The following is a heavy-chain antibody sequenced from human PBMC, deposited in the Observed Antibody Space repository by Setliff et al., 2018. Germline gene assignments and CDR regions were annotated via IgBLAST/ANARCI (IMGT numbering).Heavy chain of an antibody. CDR1: GITFKNAW. Sequence: GGSLRLSCSVSGITFKNAWMTWVRQAPGKGPEWVGRIKSSLEGATSDYGAPAKGRFTISRDDSKNMIFLHMNNLKTEDTGFYYCTTGPRDSRNYLNWFNPWGQGTLVPSPQ. V-gene: IGHV3-15*01. CDR3: TTGPRDSRNYLNWFNP. CDR2: IKSSLEGATS. J-gene: IGHJ5*02. D-gene: IGHD4-4*01.